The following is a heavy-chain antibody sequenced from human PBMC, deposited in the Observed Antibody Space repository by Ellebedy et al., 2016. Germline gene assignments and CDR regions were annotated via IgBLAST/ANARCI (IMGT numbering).Heavy chain of an antibody. CDR2: ISSSSTYI. V-gene: IGHV3-21*01. CDR1: GFTFTTYS. D-gene: IGHD3-10*01. CDR3: AKSGDSSYYFDY. J-gene: IGHJ4*02. Sequence: GESLKIPXAAPGFTFTTYSLNWVRQAPGKGLEWVSSISSSSTYIYYADSVKGRFTISRNNAYNSLYLQMNSLRAEDTAVYYCAKSGDSSYYFDYWGQGTLVTVSS.